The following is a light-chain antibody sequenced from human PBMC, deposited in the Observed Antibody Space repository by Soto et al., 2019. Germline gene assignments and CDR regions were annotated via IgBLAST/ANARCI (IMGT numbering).Light chain of an antibody. CDR2: EVS. V-gene: IGLV2-14*01. J-gene: IGLJ1*01. CDR3: SSYKSSSIDYV. CDR1: SSDVGGYNY. Sequence: QSALTQPASVSGSPGRSITISCTGTSSDVGGYNYVSWYQQHPGKAPKLMIYEVSNRPSGVSNRFSGSKSGNTASLTISGLQAEDDADYYCSSYKSSSIDYVFGAGTKLTVL.